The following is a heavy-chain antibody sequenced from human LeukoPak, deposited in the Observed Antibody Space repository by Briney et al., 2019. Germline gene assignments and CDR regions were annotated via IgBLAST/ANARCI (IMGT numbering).Heavy chain of an antibody. Sequence: PSVKVSCKASGYTFSSYYVHWVRQAPGQGLEWMGILNPRGDITSYAQNFQGRVTVTRDTSTNTVYMELSSLRSDDTALYYCVRGPLTTVTTLDYWGQGTLVTVSS. D-gene: IGHD4-17*01. CDR3: VRGPLTTVTTLDY. CDR2: LNPRGDIT. V-gene: IGHV1-46*01. J-gene: IGHJ4*02. CDR1: GYTFSSYY.